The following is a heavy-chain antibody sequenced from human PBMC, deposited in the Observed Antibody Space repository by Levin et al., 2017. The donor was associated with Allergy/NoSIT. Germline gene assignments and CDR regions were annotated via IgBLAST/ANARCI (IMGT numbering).Heavy chain of an antibody. J-gene: IGHJ4*02. Sequence: SETLSLTCTVSGGPIRNYYWSWIRQPPGKGLEWIGYIYYSGSTNYNPSLKSRVTISVDTSKNQFSLKLNSVTAAATAVYYCSRSGRFGKTHFGYWGQGTLVTVSS. V-gene: IGHV4-59*08. D-gene: IGHD1-26*01. CDR3: SRSGRFGKTHFGY. CDR2: IYYSGST. CDR1: GGPIRNYY.